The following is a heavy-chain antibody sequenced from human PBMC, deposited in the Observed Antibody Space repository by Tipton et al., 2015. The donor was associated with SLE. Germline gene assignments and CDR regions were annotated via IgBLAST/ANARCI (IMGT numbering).Heavy chain of an antibody. V-gene: IGHV4-34*01. Sequence: TLSLTCAVYGGSFSGYYWSWIRQPPGKGLEWIGEINHSGSTNYNPSLKSRVTISVVTSKSQFSLKLSSVTAADTAVYYCARVLDYVFDYWGQGTLVTVSS. D-gene: IGHD4-17*01. CDR2: INHSGST. CDR3: ARVLDYVFDY. CDR1: GGSFSGYY. J-gene: IGHJ4*02.